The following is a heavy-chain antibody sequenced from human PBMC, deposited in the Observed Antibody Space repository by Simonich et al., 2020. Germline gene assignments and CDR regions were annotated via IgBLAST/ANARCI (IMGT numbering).Heavy chain of an antibody. D-gene: IGHD3-9*01. CDR1: GLTFSSYW. J-gene: IGHJ3*02. CDR3: ACLGTGDAFDI. Sequence: EVQLVESGGGLVQPGGSLRLSCAAAGLTFSSYWMSWGGQAPGKGLGVGANKKQDGSEKYYVDSVKGRFTSSRDNAKNSLYLQMNSLRAEDTAVYYCACLGTGDAFDIWGQGTMVTVSS. CDR2: KKQDGSEK. V-gene: IGHV3-7*01.